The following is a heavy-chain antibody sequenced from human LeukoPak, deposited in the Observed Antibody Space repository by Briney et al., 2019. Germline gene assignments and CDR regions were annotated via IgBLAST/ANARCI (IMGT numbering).Heavy chain of an antibody. CDR2: INQDVSEI. Sequence: GGSLRLSCAASGFTLSSYWMSWVRQAPGKGLEWVANINQDVSEINYVDSVKGRFTISRDNGKNSLYLQMNSLRAEDTALYYCARGGITIFGVVTVLDYWGQGTLVTVSS. CDR1: GFTLSSYW. J-gene: IGHJ4*02. V-gene: IGHV3-7*03. CDR3: ARGGITIFGVVTVLDY. D-gene: IGHD3-3*01.